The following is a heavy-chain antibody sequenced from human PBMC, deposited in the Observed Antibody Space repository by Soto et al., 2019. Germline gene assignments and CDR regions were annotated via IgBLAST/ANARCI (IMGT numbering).Heavy chain of an antibody. CDR3: ARDRGAVAVIDY. CDR1: GFTFSSYG. J-gene: IGHJ4*02. Sequence: GGSLRLSWAASGFTFSSYGMHWVRQAPGKGLEWVAVIWYDGSNKYYADSVKGRFTISRDNSKNTLYLQMNSLRAEDTAVYYCARDRGAVAVIDYWGQGTLVTVSS. D-gene: IGHD6-19*01. CDR2: IWYDGSNK. V-gene: IGHV3-33*01.